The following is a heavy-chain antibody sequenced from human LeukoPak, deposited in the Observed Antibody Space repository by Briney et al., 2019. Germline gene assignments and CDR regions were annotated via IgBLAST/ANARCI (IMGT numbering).Heavy chain of an antibody. V-gene: IGHV1-2*02. CDR1: GYTFTGYY. CDR2: INPNSGGT. Sequence: ASVKVSCKASGYTFTGYYMHWVRQAPGQGLEWMGWINPNSGGTNYAQKFQGRVTMTRDTSISTAYMELSRLRSDDTAVYYCARAFYCSSTSCPSNPPYYYVGVWGKGTTVTVSS. J-gene: IGHJ6*03. CDR3: ARAFYCSSTSCPSNPPYYYVGV. D-gene: IGHD2-2*01.